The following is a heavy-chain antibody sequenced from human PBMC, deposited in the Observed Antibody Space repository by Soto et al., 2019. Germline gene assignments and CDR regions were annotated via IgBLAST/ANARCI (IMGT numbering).Heavy chain of an antibody. CDR2: MNPNSGNT. CDR1: GYTFTSYD. D-gene: IGHD6-6*01. Sequence: ASVKVSCKASGYTFTSYDINWVRQATGQGLEWMGWMNPNSGNTGYAQKFQGRVTMTRNTSISTAYMELSSLRSEDTAVYYCASQTYEYSSSPAFGLSLGMDVWGQGTTVTVSS. J-gene: IGHJ6*02. V-gene: IGHV1-8*01. CDR3: ASQTYEYSSSPAFGLSLGMDV.